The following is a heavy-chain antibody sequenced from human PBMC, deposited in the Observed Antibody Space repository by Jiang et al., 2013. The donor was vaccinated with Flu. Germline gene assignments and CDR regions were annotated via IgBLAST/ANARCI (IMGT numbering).Heavy chain of an antibody. CDR2: ISSNGGST. J-gene: IGHJ4*02. CDR1: GFTFSSYA. Sequence: QLLESGGGVVQPGGSPRLSCAASGFTFSSYAMHWVRQAPGKGLEFVSAISSNGGSTHYANSVKGRFTISRDNSKNTLYLQMGSLRAEDMAVYYCARVPVKHYNDRSGPLDYWGQGTLVTVSS. CDR3: ARVPVKHYNDRSGPLDY. V-gene: IGHV3-64*01. D-gene: IGHD3-22*01.